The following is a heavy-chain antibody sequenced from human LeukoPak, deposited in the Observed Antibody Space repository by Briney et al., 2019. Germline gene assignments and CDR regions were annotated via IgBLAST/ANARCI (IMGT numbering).Heavy chain of an antibody. D-gene: IGHD2-15*01. Sequence: SQTLSLTCAVSGGSISSGDYYWSWIRQPPGKGPEWIGYIYYSGSTHYNPSLKSRVTISIDTSKSQFSLKPSSVTAADSAVYYCAGVLGRLAADAFDIWGQGTMVTVSS. CDR2: IYYSGST. CDR1: GGSISSGDYY. V-gene: IGHV4-30-4*08. J-gene: IGHJ3*02. CDR3: AGVLGRLAADAFDI.